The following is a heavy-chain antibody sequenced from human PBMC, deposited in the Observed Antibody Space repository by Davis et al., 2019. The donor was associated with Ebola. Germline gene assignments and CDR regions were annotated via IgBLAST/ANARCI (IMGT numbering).Heavy chain of an antibody. Sequence: MPSDPLSPTCPLHGWPFSGHYWSWIRQPPGKGLEWIRDITHGGSTNYSPSLKSRVTISVDTSKNQFSLKLSSVTAADTAVYYCARGYSSWFDPWGQGTLVTVSS. CDR2: ITHGGST. V-gene: IGHV4-34*01. D-gene: IGHD5-18*01. CDR1: GWPFSGHY. J-gene: IGHJ5*02. CDR3: ARGYSSWFDP.